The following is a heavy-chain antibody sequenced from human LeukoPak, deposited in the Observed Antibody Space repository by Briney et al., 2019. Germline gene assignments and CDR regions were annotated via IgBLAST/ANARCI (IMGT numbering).Heavy chain of an antibody. D-gene: IGHD3-10*01. V-gene: IGHV1-8*01. J-gene: IGHJ4*02. Sequence: ASVKVSCKASGYTFTSYDINWVRQATGQGLEWVGWMNPNSGNTGYAQQFQGRVTMTSNTSISTAYMELSGLRSEDTAVYYCARADGSGSYSLPYYFDYWGQGTLVTVSS. CDR1: GYTFTSYD. CDR3: ARADGSGSYSLPYYFDY. CDR2: MNPNSGNT.